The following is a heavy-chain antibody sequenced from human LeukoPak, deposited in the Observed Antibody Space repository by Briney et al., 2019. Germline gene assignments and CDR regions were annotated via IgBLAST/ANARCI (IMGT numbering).Heavy chain of an antibody. J-gene: IGHJ3*02. V-gene: IGHV3-30-3*01. CDR2: ISSDGNTQ. CDR3: ARRRIVGSTDDAFDI. Sequence: PGGSLRLSCAVSGFTFSSYAMHWVRQAPGKGLDWAAVISSDGNTQYYADSVKGRFTISRDNSNNTLHLQMNSLRADDTAIYYCARRRIVGSTDDAFDIWGQGTMVTLSS. CDR1: GFTFSSYA. D-gene: IGHD1-26*01.